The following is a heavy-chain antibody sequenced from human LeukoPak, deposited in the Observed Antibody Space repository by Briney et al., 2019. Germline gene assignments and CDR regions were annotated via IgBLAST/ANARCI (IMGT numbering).Heavy chain of an antibody. Sequence: GRSLRLSCAASGFTFSSYAMHWVRQAPGKGLEWVAVISYDGSNKYYADSVKGRFTISRDNSKNTLYLQMNSLRAEDTAVYYCARVGFGESPFDYWGQGTLVTVSS. V-gene: IGHV3-30*04. J-gene: IGHJ4*02. CDR2: ISYDGSNK. CDR3: ARVGFGESPFDY. D-gene: IGHD3-10*01. CDR1: GFTFSSYA.